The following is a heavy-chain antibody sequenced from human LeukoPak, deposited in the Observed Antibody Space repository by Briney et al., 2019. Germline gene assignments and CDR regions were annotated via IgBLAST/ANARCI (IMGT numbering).Heavy chain of an antibody. D-gene: IGHD2-15*01. CDR1: GLTVSSNY. Sequence: PGGSLRLSCAASGLTVSSNYMSWVRQAPGKGLEGVSVIYSGGSTYYADSVKGRFTISRDNSKNTLYLQMNSLRAEDTAVYYCARDYCSGGSCYYAFDIWGQGTMVTVSS. V-gene: IGHV3-66*01. CDR2: IYSGGST. J-gene: IGHJ3*02. CDR3: ARDYCSGGSCYYAFDI.